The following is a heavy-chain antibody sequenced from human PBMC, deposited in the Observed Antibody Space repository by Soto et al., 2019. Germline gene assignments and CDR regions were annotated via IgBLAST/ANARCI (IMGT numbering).Heavy chain of an antibody. D-gene: IGHD2-15*01. CDR3: AKGPVVAATFDY. J-gene: IGHJ4*02. CDR2: ISYDGSNK. V-gene: IGHV3-30*18. Sequence: GGSLRLSCAASGFTFSSYGMHWVRQAPGKGLEWVAVISYDGSNKYYADSVKGRFTISRDNSKNTLYLQMNSLRAEDTAVYYCAKGPVVAATFDYWGQGTLVTVSS. CDR1: GFTFSSYG.